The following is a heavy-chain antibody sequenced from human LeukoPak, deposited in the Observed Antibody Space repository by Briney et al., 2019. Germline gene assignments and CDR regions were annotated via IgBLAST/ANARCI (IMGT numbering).Heavy chain of an antibody. Sequence: GGSLRLSCAASGFTFSSCAMSWVCQAPGKGLEWVSTISGSGGSTYYADSVKGRFTISRDNSKNTLYLQMNSLRAEDTAVYYCAKGDYYGPGSPPTFDYWGQGTLVTVSS. CDR3: AKGDYYGPGSPPTFDY. J-gene: IGHJ4*02. D-gene: IGHD3-10*01. CDR2: ISGSGGST. CDR1: GFTFSSCA. V-gene: IGHV3-23*01.